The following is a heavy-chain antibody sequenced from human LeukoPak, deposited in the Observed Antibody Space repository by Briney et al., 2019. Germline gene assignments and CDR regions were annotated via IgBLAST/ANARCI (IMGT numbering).Heavy chain of an antibody. J-gene: IGHJ4*02. Sequence: ASVKVSCKASGYIFTGYYMHWVRQAPGQGLEWVGRTNPNSGGTNYAQKFQGRVTMTRDTSISTAYMELSSLMSDDTAVYYCATTYSTVFDYWGQGTLVTVSS. CDR3: ATTYSTVFDY. CDR2: TNPNSGGT. CDR1: GYIFTGYY. D-gene: IGHD1-1*01. V-gene: IGHV1-2*06.